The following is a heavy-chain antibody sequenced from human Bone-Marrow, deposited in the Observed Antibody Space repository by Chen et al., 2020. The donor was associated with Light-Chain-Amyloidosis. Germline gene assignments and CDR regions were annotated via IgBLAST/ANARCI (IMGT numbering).Heavy chain of an antibody. CDR3: ASGGDWLPTRWIWFDP. Sequence: QPQLQESGPGLVSPSETLSITCTVSGASINSRSYYWGWIRQSPGKGLEWIATMYYGGTTYYNPYLNSRLTLYVDTSKNQFSLKLSSVTAADTAVYYCASGGDWLPTRWIWFDPWGQGTLVTISS. CDR1: GASINSRSYY. CDR2: MYYGGTT. J-gene: IGHJ5*02. D-gene: IGHD3-9*01. V-gene: IGHV4-39*01.